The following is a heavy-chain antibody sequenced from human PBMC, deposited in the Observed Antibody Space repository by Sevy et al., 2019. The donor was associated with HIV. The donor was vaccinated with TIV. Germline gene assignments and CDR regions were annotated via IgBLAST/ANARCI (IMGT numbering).Heavy chain of an antibody. CDR1: GFTFSSYW. CDR2: FNSDGSST. V-gene: IGHV3-74*01. J-gene: IGHJ4*02. Sequence: GGSLRLSCAASGFTFSSYWMHWVRQAPGKGLVWVSRFNSDGSSTSYADSVKGRFTISRDNAKNTLYLQMNSLRAEDTAVYYCARDGVPAAIRFFDYWGQGTLVTVSS. D-gene: IGHD2-2*02. CDR3: ARDGVPAAIRFFDY.